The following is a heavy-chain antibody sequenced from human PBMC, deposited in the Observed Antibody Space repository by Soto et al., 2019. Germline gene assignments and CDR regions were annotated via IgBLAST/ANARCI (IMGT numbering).Heavy chain of an antibody. Sequence: PSETLSLTCTVSGGSISSSSYFWGWIRQPPGKGLEWIGSIYYSGSTYYNPSLKSRVTISVDTSKNQFSLKLSSVTAADTAVYYCARRSSDGVHYFDYWGQGTLVTVSS. CDR1: GGSISSSSYF. CDR3: ARRSSDGVHYFDY. CDR2: IYYSGST. D-gene: IGHD2-8*02. V-gene: IGHV4-39*01. J-gene: IGHJ4*02.